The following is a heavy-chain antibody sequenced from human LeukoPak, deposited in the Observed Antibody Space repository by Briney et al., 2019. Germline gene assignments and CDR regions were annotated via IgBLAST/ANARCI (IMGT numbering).Heavy chain of an antibody. CDR3: ARETNSYGASFFDY. D-gene: IGHD4/OR15-4a*01. J-gene: IGHJ4*02. Sequence: SETLSLTCTVSGGSISSSSYYWGWIRQPPGKGLEWIGSIYYSGSTYYNPSLKSRVTISVDTSKNQFSLKLSSVTAADTAVYYCARETNSYGASFFDYWGQGTLVTVSS. CDR1: GGSISSSSYY. V-gene: IGHV4-39*07. CDR2: IYYSGST.